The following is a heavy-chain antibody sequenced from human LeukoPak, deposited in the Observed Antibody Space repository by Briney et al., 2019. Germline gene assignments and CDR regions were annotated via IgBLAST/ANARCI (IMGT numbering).Heavy chain of an antibody. Sequence: SETLSLTCTVSGGSISSYYWSWIRQPAGKGLEWIGRIYTSGSTNYNPSLKSRVTMSVDTSTNQFSLKLSSVTAADTAVYYCASAPVGVIPTDYYYYYMDVWGKGTTVTVSS. CDR3: ASAPVGVIPTDYYYYYMDV. V-gene: IGHV4-4*07. CDR1: GGSISSYY. CDR2: IYTSGST. D-gene: IGHD4-23*01. J-gene: IGHJ6*03.